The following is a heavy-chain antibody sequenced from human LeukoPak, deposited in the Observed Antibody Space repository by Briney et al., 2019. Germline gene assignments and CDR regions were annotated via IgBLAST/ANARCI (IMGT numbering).Heavy chain of an antibody. J-gene: IGHJ4*02. CDR1: VYTFTRYY. Sequence: ASVKVSCKASVYTFTRYYIHGVRQAPGQGLEWMGIINPSGGSTSYAQKFQGRVTMTRDTSTSTVYMELSSLRSEDTAVYYCASVAGGYGDYTLLYWGQGTLVTVSS. CDR3: ASVAGGYGDYTLLY. V-gene: IGHV1-46*01. CDR2: INPSGGST. D-gene: IGHD4-17*01.